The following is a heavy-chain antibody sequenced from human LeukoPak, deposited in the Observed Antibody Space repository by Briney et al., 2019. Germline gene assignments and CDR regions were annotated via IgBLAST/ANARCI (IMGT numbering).Heavy chain of an antibody. CDR1: GFTFSTYA. CDR2: ISYDGSNR. Sequence: GRSLRLSCAASGFTFSTYAMHWVRQAPGKGLEWVAVISYDGSNRYYADSVKGRFTISRDNSKNTLYLQVNSLRAEDTAVYYCARGETYCGGDCYSPHFDYWGQGTLVTVSS. D-gene: IGHD2-21*02. J-gene: IGHJ4*02. CDR3: ARGETYCGGDCYSPHFDY. V-gene: IGHV3-30-3*01.